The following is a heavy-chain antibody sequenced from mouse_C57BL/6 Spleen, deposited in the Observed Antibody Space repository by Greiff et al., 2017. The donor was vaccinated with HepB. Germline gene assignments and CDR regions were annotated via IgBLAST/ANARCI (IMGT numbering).Heavy chain of an antibody. CDR2: IDPNSGGT. D-gene: IGHD3-2*02. Sequence: QVQLKQPGAELVKPGASVKLSCKASGYTFTSYWMHWVKQRPGQGLEWIGRIDPNSGGTKYNEKFKSKATLTVDKPSSTAYMQLSSLTSEDSAVYYCARAGSSGAMDYWGQGTSVTVSS. V-gene: IGHV1-72*01. CDR1: GYTFTSYW. J-gene: IGHJ4*01. CDR3: ARAGSSGAMDY.